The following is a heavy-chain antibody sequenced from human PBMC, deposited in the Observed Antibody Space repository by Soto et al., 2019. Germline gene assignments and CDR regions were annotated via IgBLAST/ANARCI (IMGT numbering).Heavy chain of an antibody. CDR3: ARSELNWNPAPEGFLYYYYGMDV. V-gene: IGHV1-69*13. CDR1: GGTFSSYA. D-gene: IGHD1-20*01. CDR2: IIPIFGTA. Sequence: ASVKVSCKASGGTFSSYAISWVRQAPGQGLEWMGGIIPIFGTANYAQKFQGRVTITADESTSTAYMELSSLGSEDTAVYYCARSELNWNPAPEGFLYYYYGMDVWGQGTTVTVSS. J-gene: IGHJ6*02.